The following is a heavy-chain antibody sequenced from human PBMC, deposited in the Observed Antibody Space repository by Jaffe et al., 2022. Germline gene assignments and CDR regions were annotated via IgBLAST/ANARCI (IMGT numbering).Heavy chain of an antibody. CDR1: GFTFSNAW. CDR2: IKSKTDGGTT. Sequence: EVQLVESGGGLVKPGGSLRLSCAASGFTFSNAWMSWVRQAPGKGLEWVGRIKSKTDGGTTDYAAPVKGRFTISRDDSKNTLYLQMNSLKTEDTAVYYCTTDVGMLGYCSGGSCYTHTDYWGQGTLVTVSS. V-gene: IGHV3-15*01. CDR3: TTDVGMLGYCSGGSCYTHTDY. D-gene: IGHD2-15*01. J-gene: IGHJ4*02.